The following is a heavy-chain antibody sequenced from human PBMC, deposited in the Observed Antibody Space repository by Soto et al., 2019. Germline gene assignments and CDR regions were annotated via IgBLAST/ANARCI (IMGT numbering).Heavy chain of an antibody. D-gene: IGHD7-27*01. CDR1: GFTFSDYY. CDR2: ISSSGSTI. CDR3: ARWDQLGKVAFDI. V-gene: IGHV3-11*01. J-gene: IGHJ3*02. Sequence: GGSLRLSCAASGFTFSDYYMSWIRQAPGKALDWVSYISSSGSTIYYADSVKGRFTISKDNAKNSLYLQMNSLRAVDTAVYYCARWDQLGKVAFDIWGQGRMVT.